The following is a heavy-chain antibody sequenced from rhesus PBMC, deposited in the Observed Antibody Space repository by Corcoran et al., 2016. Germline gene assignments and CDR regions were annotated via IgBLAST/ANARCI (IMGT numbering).Heavy chain of an antibody. CDR2: ISGSSGST. V-gene: IGHV4-165*01. J-gene: IGHJ4*01. CDR1: GGSFSGYY. D-gene: IGHD6-43*01. CDR3: ARRGIAAAFDY. Sequence: QVQLQESGPGLVQPSETLSLTCAVSGGSFSGYYWGWIRQPPGKGLEWIGYISGSSGSTDYNPSLKNRVTISTDTSKSQLSLKLSAVTAADEAVYYWARRGIAAAFDYWGQGVLVTVSS.